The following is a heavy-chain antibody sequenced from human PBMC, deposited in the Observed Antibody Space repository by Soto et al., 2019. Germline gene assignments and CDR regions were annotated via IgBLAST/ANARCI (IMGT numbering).Heavy chain of an antibody. CDR3: AAPRRSTGWYFDL. V-gene: IGHV3-23*01. D-gene: IGHD2-2*01. CDR2: ITGAGATT. Sequence: GGSLRLSCAASGFTFNVYAMNWVRQAPGKGLEWVSRITGAGATTYYADSVKGRFTISRDNSKSTLYLQMNSLRADDTAVYYCAAPRRSTGWYFDLWGRGTMVTVSS. J-gene: IGHJ2*01. CDR1: GFTFNVYA.